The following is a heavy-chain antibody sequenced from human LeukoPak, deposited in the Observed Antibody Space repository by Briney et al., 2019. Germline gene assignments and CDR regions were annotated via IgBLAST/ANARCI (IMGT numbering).Heavy chain of an antibody. D-gene: IGHD2-15*01. CDR3: AREGRWQLLNNWFDP. CDR1: GLTFSNYA. Sequence: PGGSLRLSCAASGLTFSNYAMNWVRQAPGKGLVWVSRINSDGSSTSYADSVKGRFTISRDNAKNTLYLQMNSLRAEDTAVYYCAREGRWQLLNNWFDPWGQGTLVTVSS. J-gene: IGHJ5*02. V-gene: IGHV3-74*01. CDR2: INSDGSST.